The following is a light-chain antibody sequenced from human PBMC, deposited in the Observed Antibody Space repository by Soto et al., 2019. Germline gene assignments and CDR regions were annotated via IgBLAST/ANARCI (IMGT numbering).Light chain of an antibody. V-gene: IGKV3-11*01. J-gene: IGKJ1*01. Sequence: EIVLTQSPATLSLSPGERATLSCRASQSVSSYLAWYQQKPGQAPRLLIYDASNRATGIPARFSSSGSGTDFTLTISSLEPEDFAVYYCQQRSNWSWTFGQGTKV. CDR2: DAS. CDR1: QSVSSY. CDR3: QQRSNWSWT.